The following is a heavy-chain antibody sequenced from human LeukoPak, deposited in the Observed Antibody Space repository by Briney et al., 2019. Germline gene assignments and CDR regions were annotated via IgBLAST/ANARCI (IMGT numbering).Heavy chain of an antibody. V-gene: IGHV4-39*01. J-gene: IGHJ4*02. CDR1: GGSISSNGYS. CDR2: IYYSGNT. CDR3: ARRGYCASASCYRVFDY. D-gene: IGHD2-2*02. Sequence: PSVTLSLTCTVSGGSISSNGYSWGWIRQPPGKGLEWIGNIYYSGNTYYNPSLKSRVTISVDTSNNQFSLKLSSVTATDTAIYYCARRGYCASASCYRVFDYWGQGTLVTVSS.